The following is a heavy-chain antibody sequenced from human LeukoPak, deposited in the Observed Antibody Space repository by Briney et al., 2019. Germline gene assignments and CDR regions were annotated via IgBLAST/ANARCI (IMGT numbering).Heavy chain of an antibody. Sequence: SETLSLACTVSGGSISSSSYYWGWIRQPPGKGLEWIGGIYYSGSTYYNPSLKSRVTISVDTSKNQFSLKLSSVTAADTAVYYCARLEMATITYWGQGTLVTVSS. J-gene: IGHJ4*02. V-gene: IGHV4-39*01. CDR1: GGSISSSSYY. D-gene: IGHD5-24*01. CDR2: IYYSGST. CDR3: ARLEMATITY.